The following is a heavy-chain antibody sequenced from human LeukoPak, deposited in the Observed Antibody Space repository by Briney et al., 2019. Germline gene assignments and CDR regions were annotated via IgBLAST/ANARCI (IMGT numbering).Heavy chain of an antibody. Sequence: SETLSLTCTVSGGSISSYDWSWSRQPPGKGLEWIGYIYYSGSTNYNPSLKSRVSISVDTSKNQFSLKVGSVTAADTAVYFCARSPYYYYGMDVWGQGTTVTVSS. CDR3: ARSPYYYYGMDV. J-gene: IGHJ6*02. CDR1: GGSISSYD. V-gene: IGHV4-59*01. CDR2: IYYSGST.